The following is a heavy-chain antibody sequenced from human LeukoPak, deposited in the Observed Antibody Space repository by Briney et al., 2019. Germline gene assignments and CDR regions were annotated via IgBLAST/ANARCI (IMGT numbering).Heavy chain of an antibody. Sequence: ASVKVSCKASGFTFTSSAVQWVRQARGQRLEWIGWIVVGSGNTNYAQKFQERVTITRDMSTSTAYMELSSLRSEDAAVYYCAAVAAMVTGYFDYWGQGTLVTVSS. CDR2: IVVGSGNT. D-gene: IGHD5-18*01. CDR1: GFTFTSSA. CDR3: AAVAAMVTGYFDY. V-gene: IGHV1-58*01. J-gene: IGHJ4*02.